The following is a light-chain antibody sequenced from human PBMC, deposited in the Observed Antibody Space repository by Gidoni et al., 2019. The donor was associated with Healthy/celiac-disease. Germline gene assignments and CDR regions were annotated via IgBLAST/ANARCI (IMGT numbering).Light chain of an antibody. CDR3: AAWEDSRKGWV. CDR1: SSNIGSNP. V-gene: IGLV1-44*01. Sequence: QSVLTQSPSASGTPGQRVTISCSGSSSNIGSNPVNWYQQRPGTAPKLLFYSDNQRPSGVPDRVSGSKSGTSASLAISGLKSEDEADYYCAAWEDSRKGWVFGGGTKLTV. J-gene: IGLJ3*02. CDR2: SDN.